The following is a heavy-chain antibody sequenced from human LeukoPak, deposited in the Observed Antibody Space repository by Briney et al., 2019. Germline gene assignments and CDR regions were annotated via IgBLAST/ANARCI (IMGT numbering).Heavy chain of an antibody. D-gene: IGHD2-2*01. Sequence: SVKVSCKASGGTFSSYAISWVRQAPGQGLEWMGGIIPIFGTANYAQKFQGRVTITADESTSTAYMELSSLRSEDTAVYYCAKRGYCSSTRCSEFDYWGQGTLVTVSS. CDR2: IIPIFGTA. CDR3: AKRGYCSSTRCSEFDY. V-gene: IGHV1-69*13. J-gene: IGHJ4*02. CDR1: GGTFSSYA.